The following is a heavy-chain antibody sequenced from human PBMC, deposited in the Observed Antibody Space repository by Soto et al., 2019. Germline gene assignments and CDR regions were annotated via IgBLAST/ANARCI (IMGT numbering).Heavy chain of an antibody. CDR2: ISGSGGGT. CDR1: GFTFTSYA. D-gene: IGHD3-10*01. V-gene: IGHV3-23*01. J-gene: IGHJ5*02. Sequence: GESLKISCAASGFTFTSYAMSWVRQAPGKGLEWVSAISGSGGGTYYADSVKGRFTISRDNSKNTLYLQMNSLRAEDTAVYYCAKGVLWFGDLRSWGQGTLVTVSS. CDR3: AKGVLWFGDLRS.